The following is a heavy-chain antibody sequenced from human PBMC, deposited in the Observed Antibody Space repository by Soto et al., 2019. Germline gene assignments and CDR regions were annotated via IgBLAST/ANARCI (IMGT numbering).Heavy chain of an antibody. CDR3: ARFYCSGGSCYSSDY. CDR2: INPSGGST. V-gene: IGHV1-46*03. CDR1: GYTFTSYF. J-gene: IGHJ4*02. Sequence: QVQLVQSGAEVKKPGASVKVSCKASGYTFTSYFMHWVRQAPGQGLEWMGIINPSGGSTRYAQKFQGRVTMTRDTSARTVYMELSSLKSEDTAVYYCARFYCSGGSCYSSDYWGQGTLVTVSS. D-gene: IGHD2-15*01.